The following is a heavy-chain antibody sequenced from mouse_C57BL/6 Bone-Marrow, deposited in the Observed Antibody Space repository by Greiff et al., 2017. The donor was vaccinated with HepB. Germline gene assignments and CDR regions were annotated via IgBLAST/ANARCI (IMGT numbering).Heavy chain of an antibody. CDR2: IRSKSNNYAT. J-gene: IGHJ1*03. CDR1: GFSFNTYA. D-gene: IGHD1-1*01. Sequence: EVQLQESGGGLVQPKGSLKLSCAASGFSFNTYAMNWVRQAPGKGLEWVARIRSKSNNYATYYADSVKDRFTISRDDSESMLYLQMNNLKTEDTAMYYCVRPGTYGGGYFDVWGTGTTVTVSS. CDR3: VRPGTYGGGYFDV. V-gene: IGHV10-1*01.